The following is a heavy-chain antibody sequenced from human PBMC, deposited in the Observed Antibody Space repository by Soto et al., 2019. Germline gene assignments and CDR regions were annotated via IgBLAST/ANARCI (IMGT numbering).Heavy chain of an antibody. V-gene: IGHV3-74*01. CDR1: GFTFSSYW. CDR2: INSDGSST. D-gene: IGHD5-12*01. Sequence: GGSLRLSCAASGFTFSSYWMHWVRQAPGKGLVWVSRINSDGSSTSYADSVKGRFTISRDNAKNTLYLQMNGLRAEDTAVYYCARAYSGYDAFDYWGQGTLVTVSS. CDR3: ARAYSGYDAFDY. J-gene: IGHJ4*02.